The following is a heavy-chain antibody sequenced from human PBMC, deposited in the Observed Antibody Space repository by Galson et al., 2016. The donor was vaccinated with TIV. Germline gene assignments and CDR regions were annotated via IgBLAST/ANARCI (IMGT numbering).Heavy chain of an antibody. V-gene: IGHV1-69*13. CDR2: IIPIFGTA. CDR1: GGTFSSYA. CDR3: ARGLGKYTGTYSWWTYSGAMDV. Sequence: SVKVSCKASGGTFSSYAISWVRQAPGQGLEWMGGIIPIFGTANYAQKFQGRVTITADESTSTAYMELSSLRSEDTAVFYCARGLGKYTGTYSWWTYSGAMDVWGQGTTVTVS. D-gene: IGHD1-26*01. J-gene: IGHJ6*02.